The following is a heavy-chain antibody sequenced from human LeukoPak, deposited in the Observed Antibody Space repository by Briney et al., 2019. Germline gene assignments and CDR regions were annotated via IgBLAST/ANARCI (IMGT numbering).Heavy chain of an antibody. D-gene: IGHD5-18*01. CDR2: IYPADSDT. CDR1: GYSFTNYW. V-gene: IGHV5-51*01. J-gene: IGHJ6*03. CDR3: ARRGRGYSYGYYYYYMDV. Sequence: GESLKISCKGSGYSFTNYWIGWVRKMPGKGLEWMGIIYPADSDTRYSPSFQGQVTISVDKSISTAYLQWSSLKASDTAMYYCARRGRGYSYGYYYYYMDVWGKGTTVTVSS.